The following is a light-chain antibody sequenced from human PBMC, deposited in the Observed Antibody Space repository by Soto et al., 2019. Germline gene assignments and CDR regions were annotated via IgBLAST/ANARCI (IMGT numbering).Light chain of an antibody. CDR1: QGIGSW. Sequence: DIQMTQSPSTLSASVGDRVSITCRASQGIGSWLAWYQQEPGKAPKLLVFDSSTLQSGVPSRFSGSVSGTEFTLTPSSLQPDDFATYYCQQYTSNPPFGQGTRLEI. V-gene: IGKV1-5*03. CDR3: QQYTSNPP. CDR2: DSS. J-gene: IGKJ2*01.